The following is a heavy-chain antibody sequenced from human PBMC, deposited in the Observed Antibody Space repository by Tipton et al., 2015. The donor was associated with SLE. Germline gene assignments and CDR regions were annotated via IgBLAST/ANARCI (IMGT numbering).Heavy chain of an antibody. CDR1: GFTFSDYY. CDR3: ARESYCSSTNCRDDAFDI. J-gene: IGHJ3*02. D-gene: IGHD2-2*01. CDR2: ISTSTSYT. V-gene: IGHV3-11*06. Sequence: SLRLSCAASGFTFSDYYMTWIRQAPGKGLEWVSYISTSTSYTNYADSVKGRFTISRDNAKNSLYLQMNSLGAEDTAVYYCARESYCSSTNCRDDAFDIWGQGTMVTVSS.